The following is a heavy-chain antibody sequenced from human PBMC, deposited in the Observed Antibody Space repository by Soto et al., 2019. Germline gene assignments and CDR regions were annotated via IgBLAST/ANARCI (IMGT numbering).Heavy chain of an antibody. V-gene: IGHV3-23*01. J-gene: IGHJ4*02. CDR1: GFTFSREG. D-gene: IGHD6-13*01. CDR2: ISGSGGST. Sequence: GGSLRLSCAASGFTFSREGMSWVRQAPGKGLEWVSAISGSGGSTYYADSVKGRFTISRDNSKNTLYLQMNSLRAEDTAVYYCAYSSTPFYDWGQGTLVTVSS. CDR3: AYSSTPFYD.